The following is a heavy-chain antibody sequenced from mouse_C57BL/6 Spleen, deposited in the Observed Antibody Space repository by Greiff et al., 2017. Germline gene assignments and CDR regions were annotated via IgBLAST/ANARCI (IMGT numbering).Heavy chain of an antibody. Sequence: EVQLVESGGGLVQPKGSLKLSCAASGFSFNTYAMNWVRQAPGKGLEWVARIRSKSNNYATYYADSVKDRFTISRDDSESMLYLQMNNLKTEDTAMYYCVREGGTGTDYYAMDYWGQGTSVTVSS. CDR3: VREGGTGTDYYAMDY. J-gene: IGHJ4*01. CDR1: GFSFNTYA. D-gene: IGHD4-1*01. CDR2: IRSKSNNYAT. V-gene: IGHV10-1*01.